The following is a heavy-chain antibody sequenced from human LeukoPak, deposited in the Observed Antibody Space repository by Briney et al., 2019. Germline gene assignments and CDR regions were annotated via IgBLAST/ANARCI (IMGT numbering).Heavy chain of an antibody. CDR2: IIPIFGTA. V-gene: IGHV1-69*13. Sequence: SVKVSCKASGGTFSSYAISWVRQAPGQGLEWMGGIIPIFGTADYAQKFQGRVTITADESTSTAYMELSSLRSEDTAVYYCARGMDIVVVPAAQVYYYYYMDVWGKGTTVTVSS. D-gene: IGHD2-2*03. CDR3: ARGMDIVVVPAAQVYYYYYMDV. J-gene: IGHJ6*03. CDR1: GGTFSSYA.